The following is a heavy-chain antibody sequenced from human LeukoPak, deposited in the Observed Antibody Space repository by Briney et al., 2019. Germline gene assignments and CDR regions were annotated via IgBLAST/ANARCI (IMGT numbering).Heavy chain of an antibody. D-gene: IGHD2-15*01. Sequence: GGSLRLSCAASGFTFSSYWMHWVRQAPGKGLVWVSRINSDGSSTSYADSVKGRFTISRDNAKNTLYLQMNSLRAEDSAVYYCARSLVAGIPRGGYGYWGQGILITVSS. J-gene: IGHJ4*02. CDR3: ARSLVAGIPRGGYGY. CDR2: INSDGSST. CDR1: GFTFSSYW. V-gene: IGHV3-74*01.